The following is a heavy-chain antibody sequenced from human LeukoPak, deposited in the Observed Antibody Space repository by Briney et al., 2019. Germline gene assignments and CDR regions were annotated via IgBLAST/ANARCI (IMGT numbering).Heavy chain of an antibody. V-gene: IGHV4-39*01. Sequence: SETLSLTCTVSGGSISSSSYYWGWIRQPPGKGLEWIGNIYYSGSTYYNPSFKSRLTISVDTSKNQFSLKLSSVTAADTAVYYCASLRTGDFDYWGQGALVTVSS. CDR1: GGSISSSSYY. CDR3: ASLRTGDFDY. J-gene: IGHJ4*02. CDR2: IYYSGST. D-gene: IGHD3-10*01.